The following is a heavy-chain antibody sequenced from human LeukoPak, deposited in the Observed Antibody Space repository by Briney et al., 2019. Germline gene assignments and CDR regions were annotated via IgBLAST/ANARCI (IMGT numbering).Heavy chain of an antibody. CDR3: ASTYCSSTSCYAGEYYFDY. Sequence: PSETLSLTCTVSGGSISSYYWSWIRQPAGKGLEWIGRIYTSGSTNYNPSLKSRVTMSVDTSKNQFSLKLSSVTAADTAVYYCASTYCSSTSCYAGEYYFDYWGQGTLVTVSS. CDR1: GGSISSYY. D-gene: IGHD2-2*01. CDR2: IYTSGST. J-gene: IGHJ4*02. V-gene: IGHV4-4*07.